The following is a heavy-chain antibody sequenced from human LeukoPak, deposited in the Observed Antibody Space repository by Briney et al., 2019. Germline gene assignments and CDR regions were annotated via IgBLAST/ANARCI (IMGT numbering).Heavy chain of an antibody. J-gene: IGHJ6*03. CDR2: IYYSGST. CDR3: ARVGGYSGYDYFYYYYYMDV. CDR1: GGSISSSSYY. D-gene: IGHD5-12*01. Sequence: SETLSLTCTVSGGSISSSSYYWGWIRQPPGKGLEWIGSIYYSGSTYYNPSLKSRVTISVDTSKNQFSLKLSSVTAADTAVYYCARVGGYSGYDYFYYYYYMDVWGKGTTVTVSS. V-gene: IGHV4-39*07.